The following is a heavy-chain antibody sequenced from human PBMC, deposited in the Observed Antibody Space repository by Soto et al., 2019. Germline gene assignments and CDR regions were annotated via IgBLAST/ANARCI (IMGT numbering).Heavy chain of an antibody. J-gene: IGHJ4*02. D-gene: IGHD3-22*01. CDR1: GDSISSSSYY. CDR2: INHSGST. CDR3: HYYYDSSTNYDY. V-gene: IGHV4-39*07. Sequence: PSETLSLTCTVSGDSISSSSYYWSWIRQPPGKGLEWIGEINHSGSTNYNPSLKSRVTISVDTSKNQFSLKLSSVTAADTAVYYCHYYYDSSTNYDYWGQGTLVTVSS.